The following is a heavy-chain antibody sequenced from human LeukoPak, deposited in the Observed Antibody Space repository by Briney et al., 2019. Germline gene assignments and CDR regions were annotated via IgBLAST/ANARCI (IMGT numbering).Heavy chain of an antibody. CDR1: GGSISSGGYY. Sequence: TLSLTCTVSGGSISSGGYYWSWNRQHPGKGLEWIGYIYYSGSTYYNPSLKSRVTISVDTSKNQFSLKLSSVTAADTAVYYCAGYCSSTSCSLFDYWGQGTLVAVSS. CDR2: IYYSGST. J-gene: IGHJ4*02. V-gene: IGHV4-31*03. D-gene: IGHD2-2*01. CDR3: AGYCSSTSCSLFDY.